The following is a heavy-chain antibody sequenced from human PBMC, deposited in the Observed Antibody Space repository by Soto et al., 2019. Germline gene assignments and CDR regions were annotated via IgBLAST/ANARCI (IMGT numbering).Heavy chain of an antibody. CDR2: ISSGSSTI. V-gene: IGHV3-48*01. CDR1: GFTFSIYS. Sequence: GGSLRLSCAASGFTFSIYSMTWVRQAPGKGLEWVSYISSGSSTIYYADSVQGRFTISRDNAKNSLYLQMNSLRAEDTAVYYCARDPHGTTGTGWFGSWGQGTLVTVSS. CDR3: ARDPHGTTGTGWFGS. J-gene: IGHJ5*01. D-gene: IGHD1-1*01.